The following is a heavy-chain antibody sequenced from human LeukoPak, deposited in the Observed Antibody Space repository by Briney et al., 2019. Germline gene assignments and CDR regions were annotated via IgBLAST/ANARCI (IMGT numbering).Heavy chain of an antibody. J-gene: IGHJ4*02. Sequence: SETLSLTCTVSGGSISSYYWSWIRQPAGKGLEWIGRIYTSGSTNYNPSLKSRVTISVDTSKNQFSLKLSSVTAADTAVYYCARTLFNHGDYEVYFDYWGQGTLVTVSS. CDR1: GGSISSYY. D-gene: IGHD4-17*01. CDR3: ARTLFNHGDYEVYFDY. V-gene: IGHV4-4*07. CDR2: IYTSGST.